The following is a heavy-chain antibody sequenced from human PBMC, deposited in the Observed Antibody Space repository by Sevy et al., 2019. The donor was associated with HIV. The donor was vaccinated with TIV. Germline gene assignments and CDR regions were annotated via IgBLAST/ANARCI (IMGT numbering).Heavy chain of an antibody. D-gene: IGHD2-2*01. V-gene: IGHV3-33*01. CDR1: GFTFSNYG. CDR3: ARGPLRYCSSTSCYEGDYYYYGMDV. Sequence: GGSLRLSCAASGFTFSNYGIHWVRQAPGKGLEWVVVTWYDGNNKNYTDSVKGRFTISRDNSKKTLYLQVNSLRAEDTAVYYCARGPLRYCSSTSCYEGDYYYYGMDVWGQGTTVTVSS. J-gene: IGHJ6*02. CDR2: TWYDGNNK.